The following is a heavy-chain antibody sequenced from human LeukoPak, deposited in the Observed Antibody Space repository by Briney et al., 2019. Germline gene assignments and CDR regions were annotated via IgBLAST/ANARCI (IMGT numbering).Heavy chain of an antibody. D-gene: IGHD3-10*01. J-gene: IGHJ4*02. CDR3: AKDPHVLLWFGELSPPYYFDY. CDR2: RSGSGGST. Sequence: GGSLRLSCAASGFTFSSYAMSLVRQAPGKGLEWVSARSGSGGSTYYADSVKGRFTISRDNSKNTLYLQMNSLRAEDTAVYYCAKDPHVLLWFGELSPPYYFDYWGQGTLVTVSS. V-gene: IGHV3-23*01. CDR1: GFTFSSYA.